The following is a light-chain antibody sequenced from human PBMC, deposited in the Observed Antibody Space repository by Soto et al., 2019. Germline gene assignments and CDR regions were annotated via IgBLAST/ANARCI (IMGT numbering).Light chain of an antibody. CDR3: ATWDDSLNGFYV. CDR2: RNN. Sequence: QSVLTQPPSASGTPGQGVTISCSGSTSNIGSNYVYWYQQLPGTAPKLLIYRNNQRPSGVPDRFSGSKSGISASLGISGLRSDDEADYFCATWDDSLNGFYVFGTGTKVTV. J-gene: IGLJ1*01. CDR1: TSNIGSNY. V-gene: IGLV1-47*01.